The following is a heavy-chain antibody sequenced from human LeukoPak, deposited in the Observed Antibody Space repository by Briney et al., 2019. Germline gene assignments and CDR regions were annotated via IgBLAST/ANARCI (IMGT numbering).Heavy chain of an antibody. D-gene: IGHD5-18*01. CDR1: GGSISSSSYY. Sequence: SETLSLTCTVSGGSISSSSYYWGWIRQPLGKGLEWIGSIYYSGSTYYNPSLKSRVTISVDTSKNQFSLKLSSVTAADTAVYYCAREKGHDVDTPDYWGQGTLVTVSS. J-gene: IGHJ4*02. V-gene: IGHV4-39*07. CDR2: IYYSGST. CDR3: AREKGHDVDTPDY.